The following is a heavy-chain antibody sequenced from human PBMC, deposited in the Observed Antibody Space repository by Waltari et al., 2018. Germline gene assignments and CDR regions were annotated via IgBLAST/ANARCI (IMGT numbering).Heavy chain of an antibody. Sequence: QVQLVQSGAEVKKPGASVNVSCKASGYNFIGYYIHWVRQAPGQGLEWMGWINPNTGVTKYAQKYQGRVTLTRDTSISTAYMELSSLGSDDMAVFYCARQAARNFDYWGQGTLVTVSS. J-gene: IGHJ4*02. CDR3: ARQAARNFDY. CDR1: GYNFIGYY. V-gene: IGHV1-2*02. CDR2: INPNTGVT.